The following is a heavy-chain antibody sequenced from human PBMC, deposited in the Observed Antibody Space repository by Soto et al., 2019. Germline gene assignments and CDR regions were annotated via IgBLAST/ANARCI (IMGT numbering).Heavy chain of an antibody. J-gene: IGHJ4*02. Sequence: ASVKVSCKASGYTFTGHYIHWVRQAPEQGPEWMGEIGPESGATRYAQKFQGRVTMTRDMSITTVYMELNNLSPDDTAVYYCGRGRSGQIVAFYCGQGTPVTVSS. CDR3: GRGRSGQIVAFY. CDR2: IGPESGAT. D-gene: IGHD1-26*01. V-gene: IGHV1-2*02. CDR1: GYTFTGHY.